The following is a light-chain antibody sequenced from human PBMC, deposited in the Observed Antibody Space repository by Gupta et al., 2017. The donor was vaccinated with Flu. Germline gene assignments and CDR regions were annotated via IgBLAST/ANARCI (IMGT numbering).Light chain of an antibody. CDR1: SSNIGAGYD. CDR3: QSYDSSLSGWV. J-gene: IGLJ3*02. V-gene: IGLV1-40*01. CDR2: GNS. Sequence: SVLMPPHSLSRAPGPRVTISCPSSSSNIGAGYDVHWYQQLPGTAPKRLTYGNSNRPSGVPDRFAGSKSGTSASLAITGLQAEDEADYYCQSYDSSLSGWVFGGGTKLTVL.